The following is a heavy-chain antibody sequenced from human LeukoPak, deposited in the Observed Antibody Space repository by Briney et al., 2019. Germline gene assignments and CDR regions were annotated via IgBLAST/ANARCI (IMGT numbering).Heavy chain of an antibody. V-gene: IGHV3-53*01. D-gene: IGHD5-12*01. CDR2: IYSGGST. CDR1: GFIFSNYW. Sequence: GGSLRLSCTASGFIFSNYWMSWVRQAPGKGLEWVSVIYSGGSTYYADSVKGRFTISRDNSKNTLYLQMNSLRAEDTAVYYCAREYSGYDSSYYYGMDVWGQGTTVTVSS. CDR3: AREYSGYDSSYYYGMDV. J-gene: IGHJ6*02.